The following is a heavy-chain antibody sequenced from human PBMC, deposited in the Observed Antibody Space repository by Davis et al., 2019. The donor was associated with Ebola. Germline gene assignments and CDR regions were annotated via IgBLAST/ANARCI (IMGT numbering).Heavy chain of an antibody. J-gene: IGHJ5*02. D-gene: IGHD6-19*01. CDR1: GFTFSSYG. V-gene: IGHV3-30*03. CDR2: ISSDGINK. Sequence: GGSLRLSCAASGFTFSSYGMHWVRQAPGKGLEWVAVISSDGINKFYADPVKGRFAISRDNAKNTLYLQMNSLRAEDTAVYYCARPIAVAGSWFDPWGQGTLVTVSS. CDR3: ARPIAVAGSWFDP.